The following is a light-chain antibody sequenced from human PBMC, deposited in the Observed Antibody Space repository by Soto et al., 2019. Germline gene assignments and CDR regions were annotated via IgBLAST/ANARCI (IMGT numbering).Light chain of an antibody. CDR2: GAS. CDR1: QSVTSSY. V-gene: IGKV3-20*01. CDR3: QQYGSSPFT. Sequence: EIVLTQSPGTLSLSPGERLTLPCRASQSVTSSYLAWYQHKPGQAPRLLIYGASTKATGTPDRFSGSGSGTDFTLTISRLEPEDFAVYYCQQYGSSPFTFGPGTKVDIK. J-gene: IGKJ3*01.